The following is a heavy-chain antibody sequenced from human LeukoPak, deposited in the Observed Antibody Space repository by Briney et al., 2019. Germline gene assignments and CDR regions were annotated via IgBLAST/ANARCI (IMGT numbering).Heavy chain of an antibody. V-gene: IGHV4-38-2*02. D-gene: IGHD6-19*01. Sequence: SETLSLTCSVSGYSIKSVFFWGWIRQPPGKGLEWVGSIHDNDNTHYNPSLKSRVTISVDTSKNQCSLSMRSVTAADSAVYYCATGGNTAVAGVLHWGQGAQVTVSS. CDR3: ATGGNTAVAGVLH. CDR1: GYSIKSVFF. CDR2: IHDNDNT. J-gene: IGHJ4*02.